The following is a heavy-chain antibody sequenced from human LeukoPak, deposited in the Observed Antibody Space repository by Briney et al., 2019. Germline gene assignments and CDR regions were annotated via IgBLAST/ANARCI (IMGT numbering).Heavy chain of an antibody. J-gene: IGHJ4*02. D-gene: IGHD2-8*02. CDR2: ISGSGGST. V-gene: IGHV3-23*01. Sequence: PGGSLRLSCAASGFTFDSYVMSWVRQAPGKGLEWVSAISGSGGSTYHADSVKGRFTISRDNSKNTLYLQMNNLRAEDTAVYYCAKLPNTGSPFNYWGQRTLVTVSS. CDR3: AKLPNTGSPFNY. CDR1: GFTFDSYV.